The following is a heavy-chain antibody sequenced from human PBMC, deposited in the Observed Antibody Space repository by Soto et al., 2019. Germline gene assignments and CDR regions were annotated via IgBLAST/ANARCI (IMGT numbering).Heavy chain of an antibody. CDR3: ARGRWTQTTADYYLDY. Sequence: QVQLVQSGAEVKKPGASVRVSCTASGYTFSAYAMHWVRQAPGQRPEWMGWIDAGHGRTKYSERFQGIVTITRDTSATTAYMDLSSLKSDDTAVYMCARGRWTQTTADYYLDYWGQGTLVTVSS. V-gene: IGHV1-3*01. J-gene: IGHJ4*02. D-gene: IGHD1-1*01. CDR2: IDAGHGRT. CDR1: GYTFSAYA.